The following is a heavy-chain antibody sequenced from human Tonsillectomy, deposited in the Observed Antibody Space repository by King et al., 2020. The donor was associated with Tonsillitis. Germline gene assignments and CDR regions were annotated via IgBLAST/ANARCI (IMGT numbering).Heavy chain of an antibody. J-gene: IGHJ6*02. Sequence: VQLVESGGGVVQPGRSLRLSCAASGFTFSSYDMHWVRQAPGKGLEWVAVISYDGSNRYYADSVKGRFTISRDNSKNTLYLQMNSLRAEDTAVYYCANVGPAARNPRFWGSGGMDVWGQGTTVTVSS. V-gene: IGHV3-30*18. D-gene: IGHD6-6*01. CDR1: GFTFSSYD. CDR3: ANVGPAARNPRFWGSGGMDV. CDR2: ISYDGSNR.